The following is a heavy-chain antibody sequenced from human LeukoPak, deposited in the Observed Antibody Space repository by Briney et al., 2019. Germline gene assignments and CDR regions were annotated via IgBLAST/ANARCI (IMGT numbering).Heavy chain of an antibody. J-gene: IGHJ4*02. CDR2: IWEDGTNI. CDR3: ARPGYNSGWYEY. V-gene: IGHV3-33*01. CDR1: GFTLSIYG. Sequence: GASLRLSCAASGFTLSIYGMHWVRQAPGKGLGWVAAIWEDGTNIHYADSVKGRFTISRDNSKNTLYLQMNSLRAEDTALYYCARPGYNSGWYEYWGQGTLVTVSS. D-gene: IGHD6-19*01.